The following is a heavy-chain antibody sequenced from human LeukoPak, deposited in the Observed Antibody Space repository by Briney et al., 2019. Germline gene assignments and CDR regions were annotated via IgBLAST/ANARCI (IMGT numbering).Heavy chain of an antibody. CDR2: ISSSSSSI. V-gene: IGHV3-21*01. J-gene: IGHJ4*02. D-gene: IGHD6-19*01. CDR3: AKGWQWLSSF. CDR1: GFTFSSYS. Sequence: PGGSLRLSCAASGFTFSSYSMNWVRQAPGEGLEWVSSISSSSSSIYYADSVKGRFTISRDNSKNTLYLQMNSLRAEDTAVYYCAKGWQWLSSFWGQGTLVTVSS.